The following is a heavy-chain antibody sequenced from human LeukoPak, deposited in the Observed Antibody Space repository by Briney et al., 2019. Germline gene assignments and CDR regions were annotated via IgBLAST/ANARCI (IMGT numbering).Heavy chain of an antibody. CDR1: GGSISSYY. Sequence: ASETLSLTCTVSGGSISSYYWSWIRQPPGKGLEWIGYIYYSGSTNYNPSLKSRVTISVDTSKNQFSLKLSSVTAADTAVYYCARATWLPVGLYYYDSSGYYYYFDSWGQGTLVTVSS. V-gene: IGHV4-59*01. J-gene: IGHJ4*02. CDR2: IYYSGST. D-gene: IGHD3-22*01. CDR3: ARATWLPVGLYYYDSSGYYYYFDS.